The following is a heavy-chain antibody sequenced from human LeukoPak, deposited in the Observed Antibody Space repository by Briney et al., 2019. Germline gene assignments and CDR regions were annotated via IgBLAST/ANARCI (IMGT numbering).Heavy chain of an antibody. CDR2: INPNSGGT. CDR1: GYTFTGYY. CDR3: ARRGSSRWSFDY. V-gene: IGHV1-2*02. Sequence: ASVKVSCKASGYTFTGYYMHWVRQPPGQGLEWMGWINPNSGGTNYAQKFQGRVTMTRDTSISTAYMELSRLRSDDTAVYYCARRGSSRWSFDYWGQGTLVTVSS. J-gene: IGHJ4*02. D-gene: IGHD6-13*01.